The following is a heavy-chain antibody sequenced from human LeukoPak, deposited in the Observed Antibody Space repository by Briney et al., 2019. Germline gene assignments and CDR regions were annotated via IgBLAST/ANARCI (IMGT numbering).Heavy chain of an antibody. Sequence: PGGSLGLSCAASGVPVSSNYMSWVRQAPGKGLEWGSVIYSGGSTYSADSVKGRLTIARDNSKNTLYLQMTSLRAEDTAVYYCARDSGVRYFDYWGQGNLVTVSS. J-gene: IGHJ4*02. CDR1: GVPVSSNY. V-gene: IGHV3-53*01. D-gene: IGHD3-10*01. CDR3: ARDSGVRYFDY. CDR2: IYSGGST.